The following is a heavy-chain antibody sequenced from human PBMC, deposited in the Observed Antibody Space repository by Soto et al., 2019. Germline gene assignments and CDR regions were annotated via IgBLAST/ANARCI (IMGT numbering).Heavy chain of an antibody. CDR1: GGSISSGGYS. CDR3: ARVTGP. CDR2: IYHSGST. J-gene: IGHJ5*02. Sequence: SETLSLTCAVSGGSISSGGYSWSWIRQPPGKGLEWIGYIYHSGSTYYNPSLKSRVTISVDRSKNQFSLKLSSVTVADTAVYYCARVTGPWGQGTLVTVS. V-gene: IGHV4-30-2*01.